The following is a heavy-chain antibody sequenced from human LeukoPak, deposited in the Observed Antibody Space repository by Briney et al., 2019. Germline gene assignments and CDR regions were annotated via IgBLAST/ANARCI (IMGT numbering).Heavy chain of an antibody. J-gene: IGHJ4*02. CDR1: GFTFNSYA. Sequence: PGGSLRLSCAASGFTFNSYAMSWVRQAPGRGLEWVSSISAGGSNTYYADSVKGRFTISRDNAKNSLYLQMNSLRAEDTAVYYCASEQLGSTWGQGTLVTVSS. D-gene: IGHD6-13*01. CDR2: ISAGGSNT. CDR3: ASEQLGST. V-gene: IGHV3-21*01.